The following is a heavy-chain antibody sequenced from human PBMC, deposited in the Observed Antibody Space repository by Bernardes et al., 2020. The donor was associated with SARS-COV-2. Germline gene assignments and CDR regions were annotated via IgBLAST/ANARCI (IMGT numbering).Heavy chain of an antibody. CDR1: GFMFRSYA. CDR2: ITGFGAET. Sequence: GGSLRLSCAASGFMFRSYAMTWVRQAPGKGLEWVASITGFGAETFYADALKGRFTISRDNSVDTLYLQMNVLKADDAAVYYCAKERIAPQTLVFTPYYFDYWGQGALVIVSS. D-gene: IGHD6-6*01. J-gene: IGHJ4*02. CDR3: AKERIAPQTLVFTPYYFDY. V-gene: IGHV3-23*01.